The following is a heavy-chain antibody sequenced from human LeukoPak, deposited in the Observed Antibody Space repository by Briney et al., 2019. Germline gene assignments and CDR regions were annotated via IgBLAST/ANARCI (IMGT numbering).Heavy chain of an antibody. CDR3: ARDDDFWSGYYGAYFDY. D-gene: IGHD3-3*01. J-gene: IGHJ4*02. Sequence: PGGSLRLSCAASGFTFSNYGIHWVRQAPGKGLEWVTFMQYDGSVKFYADSVMGRFTISKDNSKNTVYLQMNSLRTEDTAVYYCARDDDFWSGYYGAYFDYWGQGTLVTVSS. CDR1: GFTFSNYG. CDR2: MQYDGSVK. V-gene: IGHV3-30*02.